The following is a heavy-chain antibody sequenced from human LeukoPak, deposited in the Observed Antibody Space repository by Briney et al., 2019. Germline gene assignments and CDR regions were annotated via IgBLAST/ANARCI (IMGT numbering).Heavy chain of an antibody. CDR3: ARVVAVTGTPVYYMDV. J-gene: IGHJ6*03. CDR1: GYMFTGYY. CDR2: INPNSGGT. V-gene: IGHV1-2*02. D-gene: IGHD6-19*01. Sequence: GASVKVSCKASGYMFTGYYMHWVRQAPGQGLEWMGWINPNSGGTNYAQKFQGRVTMTRDTSISTAYMYLKRLRSDDTAVYYCARVVAVTGTPVYYMDVWGKGTTVTVSS.